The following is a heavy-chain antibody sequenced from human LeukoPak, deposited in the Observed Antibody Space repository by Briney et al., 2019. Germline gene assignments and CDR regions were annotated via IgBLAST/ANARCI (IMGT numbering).Heavy chain of an antibody. CDR1: GFTFSSYA. D-gene: IGHD5-24*01. J-gene: IGHJ4*02. V-gene: IGHV3-30-3*01. CDR3: ATETGVEMATTYYFDY. Sequence: GRSLRLSCAASGFTFSSYAMHWVRQAPGKGLEWVAVISYDGSNKYYADSVKGRFTISRDNSKNTLYLQMNSLRAEDTAVYYCATETGVEMATTYYFDYWGQGTLVTVSS. CDR2: ISYDGSNK.